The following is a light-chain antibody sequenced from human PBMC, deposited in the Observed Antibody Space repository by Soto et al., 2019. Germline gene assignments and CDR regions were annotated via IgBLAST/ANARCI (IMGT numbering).Light chain of an antibody. J-gene: IGLJ3*02. CDR1: SSDVGAYNL. Sequence: QSALTQPASVSGSPGQSITISCTGTSSDVGAYNLVSWYQQHPGRAPKLFIFDVSDRPSGVSDRFSGSKSGNTASLTISGLQAEDEASYYCSSYTNTSTLVFGGGTXXTVL. CDR2: DVS. V-gene: IGLV2-14*02. CDR3: SSYTNTSTLV.